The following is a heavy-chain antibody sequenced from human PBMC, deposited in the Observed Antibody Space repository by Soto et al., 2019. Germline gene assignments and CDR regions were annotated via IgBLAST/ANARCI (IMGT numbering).Heavy chain of an antibody. D-gene: IGHD2-8*01. CDR1: GFTFKYYA. J-gene: IGHJ1*01. CDR3: ARESKWYGGQYFQD. CDR2: ISGSGDKT. Sequence: EVQLLQTGGGLAQPGTSLRLSCAASGFTFKYYAMTCVRQAPGKGLEWVSTISGSGDKTDYADSVKGRFRVSRDNSKDTLYLQMDSLRADDTALYYCARESKWYGGQYFQDWGQGTLVTVSS. V-gene: IGHV3-23*01.